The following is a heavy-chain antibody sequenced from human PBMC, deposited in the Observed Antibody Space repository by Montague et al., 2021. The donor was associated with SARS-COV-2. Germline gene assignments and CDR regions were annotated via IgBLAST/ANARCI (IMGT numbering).Heavy chain of an antibody. V-gene: IGHV4-39*07. Sequence: SETLSLTCTVSGGSISSSSYYWGWIRQPPGKGLEWIGSIDYSGXTXYXXXXKXRVTISVGTSKNQFSLKLSSVTAADTAVYYCARLGRQQLVRLSGMDVWGQGTTVTVSS. D-gene: IGHD6-13*01. CDR1: GGSISSSSYY. J-gene: IGHJ6*02. CDR2: IDYSGXT. CDR3: ARLGRQQLVRLSGMDV.